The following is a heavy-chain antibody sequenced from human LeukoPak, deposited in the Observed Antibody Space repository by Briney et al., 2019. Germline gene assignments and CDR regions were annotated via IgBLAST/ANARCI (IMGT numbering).Heavy chain of an antibody. D-gene: IGHD1-7*01. J-gene: IGHJ4*02. CDR2: INWNGGST. V-gene: IGHV3-20*04. CDR1: GFTFDNYG. CDR3: AKAFSTPRGLELGYFDY. Sequence: PGGSLRLSCAVSGFTFDNYGMSWVRQAPGKGLEWVSGINWNGGSTGYADSVKGRFTISRDNAKNSLYLQMNSLRAEDTAVYYCAKAFSTPRGLELGYFDYWGQGTLVTVSS.